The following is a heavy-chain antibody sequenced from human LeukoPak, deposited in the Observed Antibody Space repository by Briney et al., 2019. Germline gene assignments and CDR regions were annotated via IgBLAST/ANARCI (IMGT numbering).Heavy chain of an antibody. V-gene: IGHV3-21*04. CDR3: AKSKDDYGDSDAFDI. Sequence: GGSVRLSCAASGFTFSSYSMNWVRQAPGKGLEWVSSISSSSSYIYYADSVKGRFTISRDNSKNTLYLRMNSLRAEDTAVYYCAKSKDDYGDSDAFDIWGQGTMVTVSS. D-gene: IGHD4-17*01. J-gene: IGHJ3*02. CDR2: ISSSSSYI. CDR1: GFTFSSYS.